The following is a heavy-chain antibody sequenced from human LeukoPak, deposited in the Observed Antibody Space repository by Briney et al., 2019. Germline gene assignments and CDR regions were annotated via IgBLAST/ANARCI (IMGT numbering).Heavy chain of an antibody. J-gene: IGHJ4*02. Sequence: GGSLRLSCAASGFSFSDYWMSWVRQAPGKGLEWVATIRNDGSDKYYVDSVKGRFTISRDNTKNSLSLEINSLRAEDTALYYCARATSAYKEDYWGQGTLVTVSS. CDR3: ARATSAYKEDY. CDR2: IRNDGSDK. CDR1: GFSFSDYW. D-gene: IGHD5-24*01. V-gene: IGHV3-7*01.